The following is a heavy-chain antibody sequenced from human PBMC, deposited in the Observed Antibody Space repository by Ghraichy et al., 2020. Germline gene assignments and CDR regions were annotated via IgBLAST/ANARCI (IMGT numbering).Heavy chain of an antibody. CDR2: IMPIFETA. J-gene: IGHJ4*02. V-gene: IGHV1-69*13. Sequence: SVKVSCKVSGDTLSSYAISWVRQAPGQGLEWMGGIMPIFETANYAQKFQGRVTMTADESTSTAYMELSSLRSDDTAVFYCATDPSGDYDRFDYWGQGTPVTVSS. CDR1: GDTLSSYA. CDR3: ATDPSGDYDRFDY. D-gene: IGHD4-17*01.